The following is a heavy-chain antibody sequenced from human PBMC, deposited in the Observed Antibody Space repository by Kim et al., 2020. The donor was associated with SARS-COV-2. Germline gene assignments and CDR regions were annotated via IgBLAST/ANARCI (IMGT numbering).Heavy chain of an antibody. J-gene: IGHJ4*02. V-gene: IGHV1-3*01. CDR3: LGGFYFDY. D-gene: IGHD3-16*01. Sequence: GNGKTIYSQKFQGRVTFTTDTSASTAYMELSFLRSEESAVYYCLGGFYFDYWGQGTLVTVSS. CDR2: GNGKT.